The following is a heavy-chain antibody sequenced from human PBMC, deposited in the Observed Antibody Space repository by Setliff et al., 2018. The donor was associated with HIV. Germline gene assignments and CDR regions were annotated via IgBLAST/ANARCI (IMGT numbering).Heavy chain of an antibody. D-gene: IGHD5-18*01. V-gene: IGHV1-18*01. CDR3: ARGRIQLTPIIQGVTDY. CDR1: GYSFISYG. Sequence: ASVKVYCKASGYSFISYGITWVRQAPGQGLEWMGWISGYNGNTNYAQKPQGRVTMTTDTSTTTAYMELRSLGSDDTAVYYCARGRIQLTPIIQGVTDYWGQGTLVTVSS. CDR2: ISGYNGNT. J-gene: IGHJ4*02.